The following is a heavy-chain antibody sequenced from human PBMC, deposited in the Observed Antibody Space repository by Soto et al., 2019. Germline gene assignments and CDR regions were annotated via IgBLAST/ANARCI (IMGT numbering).Heavy chain of an antibody. Sequence: QVQLQESGPGLVKPSETLSLTCSVSGDSLTSYYWTWVRQPPGKGLERIVYIYYTGKTNYNPSLKSRVTISMDLSKNQFSLELRSLTAADTAVYYCARIILTGYYGLEPWGQGTLVIVSA. J-gene: IGHJ5*02. CDR2: IYYTGKT. D-gene: IGHD3-9*01. CDR3: ARIILTGYYGLEP. V-gene: IGHV4-59*01. CDR1: GDSLTSYY.